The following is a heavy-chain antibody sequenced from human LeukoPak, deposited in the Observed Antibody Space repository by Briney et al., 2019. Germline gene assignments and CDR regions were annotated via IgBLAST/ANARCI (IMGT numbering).Heavy chain of an antibody. D-gene: IGHD3-16*02. CDR2: MNPNSGNT. J-gene: IGHJ5*02. Sequence: GASVKVSRKASGYTFTSYDINWVRQATGQGLEWMGWMNPNSGNTGSAQRFQGRVTMTRDTSISTAYMELSSLTSEDTAAYYCARGPLVRLPSSFDPWGQGTLVTVSS. V-gene: IGHV1-8*01. CDR1: GYTFTSYD. CDR3: ARGPLVRLPSSFDP.